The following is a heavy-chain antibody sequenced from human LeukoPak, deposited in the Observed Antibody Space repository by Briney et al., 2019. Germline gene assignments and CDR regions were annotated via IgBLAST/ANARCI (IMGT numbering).Heavy chain of an antibody. CDR2: ISYNGST. CDR3: ARGRQVGNTGYYFDY. V-gene: IGHV4-59*01. CDR1: GGSINSNY. J-gene: IGHJ4*02. D-gene: IGHD1-26*01. Sequence: PSETLSLTCTVSGGSINSNYWSWIRQPPEKGLEWIGYISYNGSTNYNPSLKSRVTISLDTSKSQFSLNLNSVTAADTAVYYCARGRQVGNTGYYFDYWGQGTLVTVSS.